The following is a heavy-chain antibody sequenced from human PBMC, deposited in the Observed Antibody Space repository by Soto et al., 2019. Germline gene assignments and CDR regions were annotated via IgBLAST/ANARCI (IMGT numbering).Heavy chain of an antibody. CDR2: ISGSGGST. CDR3: ARDLMVRGPYYYYGMDV. CDR1: GFTFSSYA. V-gene: IGHV3-23*01. J-gene: IGHJ6*02. D-gene: IGHD3-10*01. Sequence: HPGGSLRLSCAASGFTFSSYAMSWVRQAPGKGLEWVSAISGSGGSTYYADSVKGRFTISRDNSKNTLYLQMNSLRAEDTAVYYCARDLMVRGPYYYYGMDVWGQGTTVTVSS.